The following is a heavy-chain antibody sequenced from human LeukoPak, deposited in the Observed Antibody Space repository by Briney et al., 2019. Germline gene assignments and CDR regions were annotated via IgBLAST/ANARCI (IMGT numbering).Heavy chain of an antibody. J-gene: IGHJ3*02. Sequence: GESLKISCKGSGYTFSSQWIGWVRQKPGKGLEWMGIIYPGYSETRYSPSFQGQVTFSVDKSISTAYLQWSSLKASDTAMYYCARRPYCGGDCFLNAFDIWGQGTMVTVSS. CDR2: IYPGYSET. CDR1: GYTFSSQW. D-gene: IGHD2-21*02. CDR3: ARRPYCGGDCFLNAFDI. V-gene: IGHV5-51*01.